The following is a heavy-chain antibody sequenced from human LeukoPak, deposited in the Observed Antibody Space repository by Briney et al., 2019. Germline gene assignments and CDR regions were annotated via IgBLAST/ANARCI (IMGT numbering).Heavy chain of an antibody. CDR2: IIPIFGTA. CDR1: GGTFSSYA. CDR3: ARDWWGYDVLTGDNWFDP. V-gene: IGHV1-69*13. D-gene: IGHD3-9*01. Sequence: SVKVSCKASGGTFSSYAISWVRQAPGQGLEWMGGIIPIFGTANYAQKFQGRVTITADESTSTAYIELRSLTSDDTAAYYCARDWWGYDVLTGDNWFDPWGQGTLVTVSS. J-gene: IGHJ5*02.